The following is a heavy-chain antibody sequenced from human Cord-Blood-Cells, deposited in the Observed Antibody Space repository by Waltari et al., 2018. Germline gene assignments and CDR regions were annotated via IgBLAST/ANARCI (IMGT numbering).Heavy chain of an antibody. V-gene: IGHV4-59*01. D-gene: IGHD7-27*01. CDR1: GGSISSYY. Sequence: QVQLQESGPGLVKPSGTLSLTCSVSGGSISSYYWSCLRQPPGTGLGWIGYIYYRGSPNYTPSLKSRVTISVDTSKNQFSRKLSSVTAADTAVYYCARGPNWGDYFDYWGQGTLVTVSS. J-gene: IGHJ4*02. CDR3: ARGPNWGDYFDY. CDR2: IYYRGSP.